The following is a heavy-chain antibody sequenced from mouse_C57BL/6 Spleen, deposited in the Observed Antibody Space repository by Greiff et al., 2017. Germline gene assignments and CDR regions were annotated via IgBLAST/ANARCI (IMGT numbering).Heavy chain of an antibody. CDR1: GYTFTSYW. D-gene: IGHD1-1*01. Sequence: QLKESGAELVKPGASVKLSCKASGYTFTSYWMHWVKQRPGQGLEWIGMIHPNSGSTNYNEKFKSKATLTVDKSSSTAYMQLSSLTSEDSAVYYCARGGYGSSYLYYFDYWGQGTTLTVSS. CDR3: ARGGYGSSYLYYFDY. J-gene: IGHJ2*01. V-gene: IGHV1-64*01. CDR2: IHPNSGST.